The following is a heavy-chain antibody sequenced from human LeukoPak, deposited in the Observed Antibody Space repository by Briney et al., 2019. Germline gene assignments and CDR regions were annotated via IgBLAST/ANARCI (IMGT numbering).Heavy chain of an antibody. CDR3: SRHTAVAQDAFDI. V-gene: IGHV5-51*01. J-gene: IGHJ3*02. Sequence: GESLKISRKGSGYSFTSYWNGWGRRIPGKGLEGRGIIYPDDCDTIYRPSFQGQVTISAEKSINPAFLQWSRLKASDTAMHYCSRHTAVAQDAFDIWGQGTMVTVSS. CDR2: IYPDDCDT. CDR1: GYSFTSYW. D-gene: IGHD4-23*01.